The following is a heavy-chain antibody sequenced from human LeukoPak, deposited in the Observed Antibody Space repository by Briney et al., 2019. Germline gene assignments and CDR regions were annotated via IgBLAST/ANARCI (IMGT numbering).Heavy chain of an antibody. CDR3: ARAWYYYDSRGYYPFDY. J-gene: IGHJ4*02. CDR2: INHSGST. CDR1: GGSFSGYY. V-gene: IGHV4-34*01. Sequence: SETLSLTCAVYGGSFSGYYWSWIRQPPGKGLEWIGEINHSGSTNYNPSLKSRVTISVDTSKNQFSLKLSSVTAADTAVYYCARAWYYYDSRGYYPFDYWGQGTLVTVSS. D-gene: IGHD3-22*01.